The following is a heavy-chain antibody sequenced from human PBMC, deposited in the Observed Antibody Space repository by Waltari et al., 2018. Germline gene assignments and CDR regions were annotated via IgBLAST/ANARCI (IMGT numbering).Heavy chain of an antibody. Sequence: QVQLVQSGAEVKKPGASVKVSCKASGYTFTGYYMHWLRQTPGQGLEWMGRVNPNSGGTKYGQKCQGRVTMTRDTSISTAYMELSRLRSDETAVYYCATQSIYCSGGSCKNGWYFDLWGQGTLVTVSS. CDR3: ATQSIYCSGGSCKNGWYFDL. CDR2: VNPNSGGT. V-gene: IGHV1-2*06. CDR1: GYTFTGYY. J-gene: IGHJ2*01. D-gene: IGHD2-15*01.